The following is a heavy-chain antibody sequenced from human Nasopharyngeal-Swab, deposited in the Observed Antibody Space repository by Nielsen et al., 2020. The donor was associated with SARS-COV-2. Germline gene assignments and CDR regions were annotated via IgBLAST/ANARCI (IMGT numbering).Heavy chain of an antibody. CDR3: ARGRKGGGIVVVIPYYYYYMDV. CDR2: MKPNSGNT. D-gene: IGHD3-22*01. Sequence: WVRQAPGQGLEWMGWMKPNSGNTGYAQKFQGRVTMTRNTSISTAYMELSSLRSEDTAVYYCARGRKGGGIVVVIPYYYYYMDVWGKGTTVTVSS. V-gene: IGHV1-8*01. J-gene: IGHJ6*03.